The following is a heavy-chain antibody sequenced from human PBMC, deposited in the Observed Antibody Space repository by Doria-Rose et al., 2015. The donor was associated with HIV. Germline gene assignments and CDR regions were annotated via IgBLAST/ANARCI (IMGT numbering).Heavy chain of an antibody. V-gene: IGHV2-26*01. Sequence: QVTLKESSPVLVKPTETLTLTCTVSGVSLSSPGMGVSWIRQPPGKALEWLANIFSDDERSYNTSLKSRLTISRGTSKSQGVLTMTDMDPVDTATYYCARIKSSRWYHKCYFDFWGQGTLVIVSA. CDR3: ARIKSSRWYHKCYFDF. CDR2: IFSDDER. J-gene: IGHJ4*02. D-gene: IGHD6-13*01. CDR1: GVSLSSPGMG.